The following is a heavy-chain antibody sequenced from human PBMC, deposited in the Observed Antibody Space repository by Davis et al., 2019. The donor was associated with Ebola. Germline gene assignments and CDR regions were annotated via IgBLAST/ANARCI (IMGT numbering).Heavy chain of an antibody. CDR3: ARDRSGYSGYDYYYYGMDV. D-gene: IGHD5-12*01. CDR1: GFTFSDYY. V-gene: IGHV3-53*01. CDR2: IYSGGST. J-gene: IGHJ6*02. Sequence: GESLKISCAASGFTFSDYYMSWVRQAPGKGLEWVSVIYSGGSTYYADSVKGRFTISRDNSKNTLYLQMNSLRAEDTAVYYCARDRSGYSGYDYYYYGMDVWGQGTTVTVSS.